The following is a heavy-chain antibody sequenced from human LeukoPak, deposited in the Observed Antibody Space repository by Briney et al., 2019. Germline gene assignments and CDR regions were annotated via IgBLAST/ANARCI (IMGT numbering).Heavy chain of an antibody. Sequence: GGSLRLSCAASGFTFSSYEMNWVRQAPGKGLEWVSYISSSGSTIYYADSVKGRFTISRDNAKNSLYLQMNSLRVEDTALYYCARATSSDYANLTPYSTGLDSWGQGTLVTVSS. CDR3: ARATSSDYANLTPYSTGLDS. D-gene: IGHD3-16*01. V-gene: IGHV3-48*03. CDR1: GFTFSSYE. CDR2: ISSSGSTI. J-gene: IGHJ4*02.